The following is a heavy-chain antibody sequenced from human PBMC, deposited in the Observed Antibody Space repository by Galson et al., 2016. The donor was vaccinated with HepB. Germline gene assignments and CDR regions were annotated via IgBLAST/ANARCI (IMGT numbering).Heavy chain of an antibody. CDR1: GFSFHEYG. D-gene: IGHD5-18*01. CDR3: AREVYSYGSGALDA. V-gene: IGHV3-20*04. J-gene: IGHJ6*02. Sequence: SLRLSCAASGFSFHEYGMTWVRQAPGKGLEWVSGINWNGGSTSYADSVKGRFTISRDNAKNSLYLQMNSLRVEDTAFYYCAREVYSYGSGALDAWGQGTTVTVSS. CDR2: INWNGGST.